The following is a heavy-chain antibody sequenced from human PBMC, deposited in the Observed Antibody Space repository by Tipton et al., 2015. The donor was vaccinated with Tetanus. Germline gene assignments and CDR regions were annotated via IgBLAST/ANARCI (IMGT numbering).Heavy chain of an antibody. V-gene: IGHV4-4*02. J-gene: IGHJ3*02. CDR3: AGVFVGVYAFDI. CDR1: GGFISSSNW. Sequence: TLSLTCAVSGGFISSSNWWSWVRQPPGKGLEWIGEIYHSGSTNYNPSLKSRVTISVDKSKNHFSLKLSSVTAADTAVYYCAGVFVGVYAFDIWGQGTMVTVSS. D-gene: IGHD1-26*01. CDR2: IYHSGST.